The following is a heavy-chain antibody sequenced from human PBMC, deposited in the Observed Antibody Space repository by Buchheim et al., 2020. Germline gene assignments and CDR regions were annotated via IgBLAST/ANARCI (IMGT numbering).Heavy chain of an antibody. V-gene: IGHV1-46*01. Sequence: QVQLVQSGAEVKKPGASVKVSCKTSGYTFTSYYVHWVRQAPGQGLEWMGIINASGGSTSYAQKFQGRVTMTRDTSTSTVYMELSSLRSEDTAVYYCARNFFDDSSGYHIDYWGQGTL. CDR2: INASGGST. CDR1: GYTFTSYY. D-gene: IGHD3-22*01. CDR3: ARNFFDDSSGYHIDY. J-gene: IGHJ4*02.